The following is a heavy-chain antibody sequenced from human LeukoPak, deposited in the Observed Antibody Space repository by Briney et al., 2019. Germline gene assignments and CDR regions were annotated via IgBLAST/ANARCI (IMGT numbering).Heavy chain of an antibody. Sequence: SETLSLTCAVSGYSISSGYYWGWIRQPPGKGLEWIGSIYHSGSTYYNPSLKSRVTTSVDTSKNQFSLKLSSVTAADTAVYYCARLGWYYDSSGPYDYWGQGTLVTVSS. CDR1: GYSISSGYY. J-gene: IGHJ4*02. CDR3: ARLGWYYDSSGPYDY. V-gene: IGHV4-38-2*01. CDR2: IYHSGST. D-gene: IGHD3-22*01.